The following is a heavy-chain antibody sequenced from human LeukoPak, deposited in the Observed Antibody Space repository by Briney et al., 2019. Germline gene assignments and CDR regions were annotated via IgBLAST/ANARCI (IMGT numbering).Heavy chain of an antibody. CDR2: INHSGST. CDR3: ARGHRMDYYGSGDWFDP. Sequence: SETLSLTCAVYGGSFSGYYWSWIRQPPGKGLEWIGEINHSGSTNCNPSLKSRVTISVDTSKNQFSLKLSSVTAADTAVYYCARGHRMDYYGSGDWFDPWGQGTLVTVSS. CDR1: GGSFSGYY. D-gene: IGHD3-10*01. J-gene: IGHJ5*02. V-gene: IGHV4-34*01.